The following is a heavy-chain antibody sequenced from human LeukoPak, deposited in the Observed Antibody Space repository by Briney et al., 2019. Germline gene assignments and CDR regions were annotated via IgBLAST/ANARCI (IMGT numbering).Heavy chain of an antibody. Sequence: ASVKVSCKASGYTFTGYYMHWVRQAPGQGLEWMGWINPNSGGTNYAQKFQGRVTMTRDTSISTACMELSRLRSDDTAVYYCARDQGYYYDSSGYFDYWGQGTLVTVSS. CDR3: ARDQGYYYDSSGYFDY. D-gene: IGHD3-22*01. CDR1: GYTFTGYY. CDR2: INPNSGGT. V-gene: IGHV1-2*02. J-gene: IGHJ4*02.